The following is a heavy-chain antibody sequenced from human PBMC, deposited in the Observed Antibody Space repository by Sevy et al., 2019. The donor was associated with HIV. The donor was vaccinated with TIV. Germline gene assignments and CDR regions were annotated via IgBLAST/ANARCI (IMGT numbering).Heavy chain of an antibody. V-gene: IGHV3-66*01. J-gene: IGHJ5*02. Sequence: GGSLRLSCAASGFTVSTNHMTWVRQAPGKGLEWVSAIYTGGTTYYADSVRGRFTVSRDNCKNKVFIHMHSLRPDDTALYYCARDLSPSGSGLDPWGQGTLGTVAS. D-gene: IGHD3-10*01. CDR2: IYTGGTT. CDR3: ARDLSPSGSGLDP. CDR1: GFTVSTNH.